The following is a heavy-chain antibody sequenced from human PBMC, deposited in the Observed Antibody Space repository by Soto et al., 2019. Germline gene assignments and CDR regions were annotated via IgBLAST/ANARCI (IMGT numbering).Heavy chain of an antibody. CDR1: GGTFSSYA. V-gene: IGHV1-69*13. D-gene: IGHD6-19*01. Sequence: SVKVSCKASGGTFSSYAINWVRQAPGQGLEWMGGIIPIFGTADYAQKFQGRVTITADESTSTAYMELSSLRSEDTAVYYCARAVAGGVYYYGMDVWGQGTTVTVSS. J-gene: IGHJ6*02. CDR2: IIPIFGTA. CDR3: ARAVAGGVYYYGMDV.